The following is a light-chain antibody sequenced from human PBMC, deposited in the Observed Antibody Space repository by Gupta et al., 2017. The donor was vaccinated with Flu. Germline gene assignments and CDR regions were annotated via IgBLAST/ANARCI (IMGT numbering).Light chain of an antibody. J-gene: IGLJ1*01. CDR2: DVT. CDR1: SSDVGGSNY. V-gene: IGLV2-14*01. CDR3: SSYTSTNTFYV. Sequence: QSALTQPASVSGSPGQSITISSTETSSDVGGSNYVSWYQQHPGKAPKLIIYDVTNRPSGVSSRFSGSKSGNTASLTISGLEAEDESDYFCSSYTSTNTFYVFGTGTKVTVL.